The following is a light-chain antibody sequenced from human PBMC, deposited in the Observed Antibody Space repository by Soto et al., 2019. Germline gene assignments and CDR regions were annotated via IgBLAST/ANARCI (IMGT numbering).Light chain of an antibody. CDR1: QGVSRK. V-gene: IGKV3-15*01. CDR2: GVF. Sequence: DIVMTQSPATLSVAPGERVTFSCRASQGVSRKLAWYQHKPGQAPRLLISGVFTGATGIPARFSGSGSGTEFTLTISSLQSEDCAIYYCQQYHTWPITFGGGTKVDIK. J-gene: IGKJ4*01. CDR3: QQYHTWPIT.